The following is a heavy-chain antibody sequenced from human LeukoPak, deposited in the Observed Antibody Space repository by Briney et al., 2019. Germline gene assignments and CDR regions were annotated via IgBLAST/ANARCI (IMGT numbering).Heavy chain of an antibody. D-gene: IGHD6-13*01. CDR1: GYTFTGYY. CDR3: ARVGIAAPRGYYYYMDV. J-gene: IGHJ6*03. CDR2: INPNSGGA. Sequence: GASVKVSCKASGYTFTGYYMHWVRQAPGQGLEWMGRINPNSGGANYAQKFQGRVTMTRDTSISTAYMELSRLRSDDTAVYYCARVGIAAPRGYYYYMDVWGKGTTVTVSS. V-gene: IGHV1-2*06.